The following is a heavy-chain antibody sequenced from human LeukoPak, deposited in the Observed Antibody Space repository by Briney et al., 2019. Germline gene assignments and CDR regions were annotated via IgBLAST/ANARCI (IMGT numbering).Heavy chain of an antibody. CDR1: GFTFSSYA. Sequence: GGSLRLSCAASGFTFSSYAMSWVRQAPGKGLDWVSTISGSGGSTYYADSVKGRFTTSRDNSKNTLYLQMNSLRAEDTAVYYCAKSTGDRRSFDYWGQGTLVTVSS. CDR2: ISGSGGST. D-gene: IGHD4-17*01. J-gene: IGHJ4*02. V-gene: IGHV3-23*01. CDR3: AKSTGDRRSFDY.